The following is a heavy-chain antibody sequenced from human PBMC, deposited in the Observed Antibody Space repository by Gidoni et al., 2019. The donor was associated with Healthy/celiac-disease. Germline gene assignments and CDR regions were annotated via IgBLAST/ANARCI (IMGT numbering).Heavy chain of an antibody. CDR1: GFPFSSYA. CDR3: AKDRRAAPSSWFDP. Sequence: EVQLLESGGGLVQPGGSLRLYCAASGFPFSSYAMSWVRQAPGKGLEWVSAISGSGGSTYYADSVKGRFTISRDNSKNTLYLQMNSLRADDTAVYYCAKDRRAAPSSWFDPWGQGTLVTVSS. D-gene: IGHD6-13*01. CDR2: ISGSGGST. J-gene: IGHJ5*02. V-gene: IGHV3-23*01.